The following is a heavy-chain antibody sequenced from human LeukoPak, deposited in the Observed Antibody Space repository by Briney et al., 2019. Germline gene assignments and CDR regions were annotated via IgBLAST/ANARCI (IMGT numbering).Heavy chain of an antibody. CDR1: GFTFSNAW. Sequence: GGSLRLSCAASGFTFSNAWMNWVRQAPGKGLEWVSAISNNGGYTYYADSVQGRFTISRDNSKSTLCLQMNSLRAGDTAVYYCAKQLGYCSDGSCYFPYWGQGTLVTVSS. D-gene: IGHD2-15*01. J-gene: IGHJ4*02. CDR3: AKQLGYCSDGSCYFPY. V-gene: IGHV3-23*01. CDR2: ISNNGGYT.